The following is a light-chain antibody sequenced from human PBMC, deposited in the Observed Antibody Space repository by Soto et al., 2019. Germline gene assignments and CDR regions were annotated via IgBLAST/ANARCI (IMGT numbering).Light chain of an antibody. CDR3: AAWDDRLRAVV. Sequence: QSVLTQSPSASATPGQRVTISCSGSGSNIGTYAVNGYQQLPGTAPTLLIFRNHQRPSGVPDQFSGSKSGTAASLAISGPQSEDEADYDCAAWDDRLRAVVFGGGTKLTV. J-gene: IGLJ2*01. V-gene: IGLV1-44*01. CDR2: RNH. CDR1: GSNIGTYA.